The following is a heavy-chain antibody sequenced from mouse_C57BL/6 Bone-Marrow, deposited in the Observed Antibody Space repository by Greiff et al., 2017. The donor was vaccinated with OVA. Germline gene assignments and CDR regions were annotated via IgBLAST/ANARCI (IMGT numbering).Heavy chain of an antibody. Sequence: QVHVKQSGAELVRPGTSVKMSCKASGYTFTNYWIGWAKQRPGHGLEWIGDIYPGGGYTNYTEKFKGKATLTADKSSSTAYMQFSSLTSEDSAIXYCAIYSGSSYDYWGQGTTLTVSS. D-gene: IGHD1-1*01. CDR1: GYTFTNYW. J-gene: IGHJ2*01. V-gene: IGHV1-63*01. CDR3: AIYSGSSYDY. CDR2: IYPGGGYT.